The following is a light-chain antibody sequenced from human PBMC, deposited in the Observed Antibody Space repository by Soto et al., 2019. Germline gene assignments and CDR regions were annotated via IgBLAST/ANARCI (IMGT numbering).Light chain of an antibody. CDR1: QGIYND. J-gene: IGKJ3*01. CDR2: AAS. Sequence: DTQMTHAPSSLSAYVGDRGTITCRASQGIYNDLAWYQQKPGKVPKILIYAASSLVSGVPSRFSGSGSGTDVTLTISSLQPEDVATYYCQQCNSAPLTLGTGTKVDI. CDR3: QQCNSAPLT. V-gene: IGKV1-27*01.